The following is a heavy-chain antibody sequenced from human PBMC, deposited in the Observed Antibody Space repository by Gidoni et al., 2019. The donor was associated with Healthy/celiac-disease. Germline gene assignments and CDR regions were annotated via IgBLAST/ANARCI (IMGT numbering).Heavy chain of an antibody. CDR3: AGLAAAGQGPTATDY. V-gene: IGHV4-39*01. Sequence: QLQLQESGPGLVKPSETLSLTCTVSGGSISSRSYYWGWIRQPPGKGLEWIGSIYYSGRTYYSPSLKSRVTISVDTSKNQFSLKLSSVTAADTAVYDCAGLAAAGQGPTATDYWGQGTLVTVSA. J-gene: IGHJ4*02. D-gene: IGHD6-13*01. CDR2: IYYSGRT. CDR1: GGSISSRSYY.